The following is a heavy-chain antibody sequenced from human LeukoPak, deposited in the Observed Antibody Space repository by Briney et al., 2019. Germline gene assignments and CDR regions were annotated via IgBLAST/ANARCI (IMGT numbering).Heavy chain of an antibody. CDR1: GGSISSGDYY. CDR3: ARVRDNSGYGPLL. J-gene: IGHJ4*02. V-gene: IGHV4-30-4*01. CDR2: IYYSGST. Sequence: SQTLSLTCTVSGGSISSGDYYWSWIRQPPGKGLEWIGYIYYSGSTYYNPSLKSRVTISVDTSKNQFSLKLSSVTAADTAVYYCARVRDNSGYGPLLWGQGTLVTVSS. D-gene: IGHD3-22*01.